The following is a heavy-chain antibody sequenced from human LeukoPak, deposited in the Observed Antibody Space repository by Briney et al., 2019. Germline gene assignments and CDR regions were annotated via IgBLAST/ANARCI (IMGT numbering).Heavy chain of an antibody. V-gene: IGHV3-9*01. CDR3: AKDRGQWLVLAYDAFDI. Sequence: GRSLRLSCAASGFTFDDYAMHWVRQAPGKGLEWVSGISWNSGSIGYADSVKGRFTISRDNAKNSLYLQMNSLRAEDTALYYCAKDRGQWLVLAYDAFDIWGQGTMVTVSS. CDR2: ISWNSGSI. D-gene: IGHD6-19*01. CDR1: GFTFDDYA. J-gene: IGHJ3*02.